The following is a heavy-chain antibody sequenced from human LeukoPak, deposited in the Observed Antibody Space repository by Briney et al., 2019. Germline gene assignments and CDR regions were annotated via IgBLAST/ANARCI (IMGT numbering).Heavy chain of an antibody. CDR2: IYYSGST. D-gene: IGHD3-3*01. J-gene: IGHJ5*02. CDR3: ARAVDYDFWSGTLFDP. V-gene: IGHV4-59*01. Sequence: SETLSLTCTVSGGSISNYYWSWIRQPPGKGLEWIGYIYYSGSTNYNPSLKSRVTISVDTSKNQFSLNLNSVTAADTAVYYCARAVDYDFWSGTLFDPWGQGTLVSVSS. CDR1: GGSISNYY.